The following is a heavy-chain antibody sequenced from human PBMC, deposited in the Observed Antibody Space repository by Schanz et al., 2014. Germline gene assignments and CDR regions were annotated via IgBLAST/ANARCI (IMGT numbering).Heavy chain of an antibody. CDR1: GYTFTDYY. CDR3: ARDQGGLVGATPYFDY. Sequence: QVQLVQSGAEVKKLGASVKVSCKASGYTFTDYYMHWVRQAPGQGLEWMGRIIPILGITNYAQKFQDRVTITADKSTSTAYMELSSLRSEDTAIYYCARDQGGLVGATPYFDYWGQGTLITVSS. CDR2: IIPILGIT. D-gene: IGHD1-26*01. V-gene: IGHV1-69*09. J-gene: IGHJ4*02.